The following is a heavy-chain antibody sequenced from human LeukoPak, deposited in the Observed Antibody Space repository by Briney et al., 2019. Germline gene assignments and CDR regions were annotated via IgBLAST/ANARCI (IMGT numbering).Heavy chain of an antibody. CDR1: GGSISSSSYY. Sequence: SETLSLTCTVSGGSISSSSYYWGWIRQPPGKGLEWIGSIYYSGSTYYNPSLKSRVTISVDTSKNQFSLKLSSVTAADTAVYYCARLPNYYDSSGYYYYFDYWGQGTLVTASS. V-gene: IGHV4-39*01. J-gene: IGHJ4*02. CDR3: ARLPNYYDSSGYYYYFDY. CDR2: IYYSGST. D-gene: IGHD3-22*01.